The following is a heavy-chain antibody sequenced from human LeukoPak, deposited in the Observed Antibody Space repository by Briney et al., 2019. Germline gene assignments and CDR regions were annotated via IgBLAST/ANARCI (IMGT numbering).Heavy chain of an antibody. Sequence: SETLSLTCTVSGGSISSSNYYWGWIRQPPGKGLEWIGSNSGSTYYTPSLKSRVTISVDTSKNQFSLKLSSVTAADTAVYYCASLNGSGSYYPSDYWGQGTLVTVSS. J-gene: IGHJ4*02. CDR3: ASLNGSGSYYPSDY. CDR2: NSGST. CDR1: GGSISSSNYY. D-gene: IGHD3-10*01. V-gene: IGHV4-39*07.